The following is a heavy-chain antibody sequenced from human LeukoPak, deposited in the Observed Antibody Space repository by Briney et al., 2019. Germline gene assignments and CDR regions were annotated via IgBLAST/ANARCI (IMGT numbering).Heavy chain of an antibody. V-gene: IGHV4-34*01. CDR3: ARHQDYYDSSGYYYVGAFDI. Sequence: MPSETLSLTCAVYGGSFSGYYWSWIRQPPGKGLEWIGEINHSGSTNYNPSLKSRVTISVDTSKNQFSLKLSSVTAADTAVYYCARHQDYYDSSGYYYVGAFDIWGQGTKVTVSS. D-gene: IGHD3-22*01. J-gene: IGHJ3*02. CDR2: INHSGST. CDR1: GGSFSGYY.